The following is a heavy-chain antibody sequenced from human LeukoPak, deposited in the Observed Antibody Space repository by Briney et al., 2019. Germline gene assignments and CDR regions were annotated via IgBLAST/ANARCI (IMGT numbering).Heavy chain of an antibody. CDR1: GYTLTELS. D-gene: IGHD6-19*01. CDR2: FDPEDGET. V-gene: IGHV1-24*01. J-gene: IGHJ4*02. Sequence: ASVKVSFKVSGYTLTELSMHWVRQAPGKGLEWMGGFDPEDGETIYAQKFQGRVTMTEDTSTDTAYMELSSLRSEDTAVYYCATVMTVAGPPYYFDYWGQGTLVTVSS. CDR3: ATVMTVAGPPYYFDY.